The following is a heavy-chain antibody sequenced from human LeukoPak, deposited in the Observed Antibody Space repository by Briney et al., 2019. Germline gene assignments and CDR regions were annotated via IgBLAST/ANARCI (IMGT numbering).Heavy chain of an antibody. CDR3: ARDLIRYYGSWRWCDP. CDR1: GYILTGYY. J-gene: IGHJ5*02. V-gene: IGHV1-2*02. D-gene: IGHD3-10*01. CDR2: INPNSCGT. Sequence: GASVKVFCKACGYILTGYYMLGARQAPGQGREWMGCINPNSCGTNYAEEFEGRVTKNRDTPKRTAYRAVSGLSSGDTGVYYCARDLIRYYGSWRWCDPWGQGTLVTVPS.